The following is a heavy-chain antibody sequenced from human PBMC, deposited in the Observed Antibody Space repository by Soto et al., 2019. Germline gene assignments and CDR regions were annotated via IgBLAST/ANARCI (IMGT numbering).Heavy chain of an antibody. J-gene: IGHJ6*02. V-gene: IGHV1-8*01. Sequence: GASVKVSCKASGYTFTSYDINWVRQATGQGLEWMGWMNPNSGNTGYAQKFQGRVTMTRNTSISTAYMELSSLRSEDTAVYYCARSGDFWGFTRVGMDVWGQGTTVTV. D-gene: IGHD3-3*01. CDR2: MNPNSGNT. CDR1: GYTFTSYD. CDR3: ARSGDFWGFTRVGMDV.